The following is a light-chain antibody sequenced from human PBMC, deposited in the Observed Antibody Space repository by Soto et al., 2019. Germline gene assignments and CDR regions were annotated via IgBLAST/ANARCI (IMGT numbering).Light chain of an antibody. Sequence: EIVMTQSQATLSVSPGERATLSCRASQSVNSNLAWYQQKPGQAPRLLIYGASTRATGIPARFSGSGSGTEFTLTISSLQSEDFAVYYCQQYNNWPGTFGQGTKVEIK. V-gene: IGKV3-15*01. CDR2: GAS. CDR3: QQYNNWPGT. CDR1: QSVNSN. J-gene: IGKJ1*01.